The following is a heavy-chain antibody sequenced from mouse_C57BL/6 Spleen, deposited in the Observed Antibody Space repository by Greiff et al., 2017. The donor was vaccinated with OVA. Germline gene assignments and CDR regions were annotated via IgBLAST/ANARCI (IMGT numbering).Heavy chain of an antibody. CDR3: ARGGSSVFDY. Sequence: QVQLQQSGAELVRPGASVKLSCKASGYTFTDYYINWVKQRPGQGLEWIARIYPGSGNTYYNEKFKGKATLTAEKSSSTAYMQLSSLTSEDSAVYFCARGGSSVFDYWGQGTTLTVSS. CDR2: IYPGSGNT. V-gene: IGHV1-76*01. CDR1: GYTFTDYY. D-gene: IGHD1-1*01. J-gene: IGHJ2*01.